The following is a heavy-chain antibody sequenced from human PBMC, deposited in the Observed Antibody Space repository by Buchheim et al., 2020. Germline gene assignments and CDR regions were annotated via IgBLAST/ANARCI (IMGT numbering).Heavy chain of an antibody. CDR2: IYTSGST. CDR3: ARGYYDFWSGPTYYYGMDV. CDR1: GASISSGGYY. D-gene: IGHD3-3*01. J-gene: IGHJ6*02. V-gene: IGHV4-61*02. Sequence: QVQLQESGPGLVKPSQTLSLTCTVSGASISSGGYYWSWIRQPAGKGLEWIGRIYTSGSTNYNPSLKSRVTISVDTSKNQFSLKLSSVTAADTAVYYCARGYYDFWSGPTYYYGMDVWGQGTT.